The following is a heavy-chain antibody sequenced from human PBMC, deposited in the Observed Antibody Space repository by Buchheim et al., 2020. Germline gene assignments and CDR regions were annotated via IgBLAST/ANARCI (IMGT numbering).Heavy chain of an antibody. V-gene: IGHV1-8*01. CDR3: AKPLETLAHCGGDCYWPPGDY. J-gene: IGHJ4*02. Sequence: QVQLVQSGAEVKKPGASVKVSCKASGYTFTSYDINWVRQATGQGLEWMGWMNPNSGNTGYAQKFQGRVTMTRNTSISTAYMELSSLRSEDTAVYYCAKPLETLAHCGGDCYWPPGDYWGQGTL. CDR1: GYTFTSYD. CDR2: MNPNSGNT. D-gene: IGHD2-21*02.